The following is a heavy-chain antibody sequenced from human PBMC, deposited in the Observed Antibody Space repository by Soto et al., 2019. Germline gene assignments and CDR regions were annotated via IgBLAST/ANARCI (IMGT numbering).Heavy chain of an antibody. Sequence: QVQLVESGGGVVQPGRSLRLSCAASGFTFSSYAIHWVRQAPGKGLEWVAVISYDGSNKYYADSVKGRFTISRDNSKNTLYLQMNSLRAEDTAVYYCARDKGVQLWLWAFDYWGQGTLVTVSS. CDR3: ARDKGVQLWLWAFDY. J-gene: IGHJ4*02. CDR1: GFTFSSYA. D-gene: IGHD5-18*01. CDR2: ISYDGSNK. V-gene: IGHV3-30-3*01.